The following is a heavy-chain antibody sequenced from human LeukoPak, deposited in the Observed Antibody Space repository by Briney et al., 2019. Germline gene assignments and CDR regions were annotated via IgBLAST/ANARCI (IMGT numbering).Heavy chain of an antibody. CDR1: GGTFSSYA. CDR2: IIPIFGTA. D-gene: IGHD3-3*01. V-gene: IGHV1-69*05. CDR3: ARGPITIFGVVTHYMDV. J-gene: IGHJ6*03. Sequence: SVKVSCKASGGTFSSYAISWVRQAPGQGLEWMGGIIPIFGTANYAQKFQGRVTITTDESTSTAYMELSSLRSEDTVVYYCARGPITIFGVVTHYMDVWGKGTTVTVSS.